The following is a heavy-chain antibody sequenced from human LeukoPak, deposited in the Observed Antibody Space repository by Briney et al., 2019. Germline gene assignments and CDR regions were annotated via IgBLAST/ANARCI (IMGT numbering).Heavy chain of an antibody. CDR2: IYYSGRT. CDR3: VRHQRDYYYYMDV. J-gene: IGHJ6*03. V-gene: IGHV4-39*01. Sequence: SETLSLTCTVSDDSISSSRYYWGWIRQTPGKGLEWIGSIYYSGRTYDNPSLKSRVTISVDTSKNQFSLKLSSVTAADTAVYYCVRHQRDYYYYMDVWGKGTTVTISS. CDR1: DDSISSSRYY.